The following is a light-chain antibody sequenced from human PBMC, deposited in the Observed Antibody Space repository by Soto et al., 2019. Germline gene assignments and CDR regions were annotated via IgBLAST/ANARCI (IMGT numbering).Light chain of an antibody. V-gene: IGLV2-23*03. Sequence: QSALTQPASVSGSPGQSITISCTGTSSDIGAYSLVSWYQQHPGKAPKLIIFEGSERPSGVSTRFSGSKSGNTASLTVSGLQPEDEALYCCCSFAGSSTFVLFGGGTQLTVL. CDR2: EGS. CDR3: CSFAGSSTFVL. J-gene: IGLJ2*01. CDR1: SSDIGAYSL.